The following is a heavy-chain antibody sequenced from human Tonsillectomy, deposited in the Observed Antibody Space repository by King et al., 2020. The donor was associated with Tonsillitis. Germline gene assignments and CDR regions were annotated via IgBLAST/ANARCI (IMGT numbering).Heavy chain of an antibody. J-gene: IGHJ3*02. CDR1: GGSISSSSYY. CDR2: IYYSGST. CDR3: AGGSGSYDAFDI. V-gene: IGHV4-39*07. D-gene: IGHD1-26*01. Sequence: QLQESGPGLVKPSETLSLTCTVSGGSISSSSYYWGWIRQPPGKGLEWIGSIYYSGSTYYNPSLKSRVTISVDTSKNQFSLKLSSVTAADTAVYYCAGGSGSYDAFDIWGQGTIVTVSS.